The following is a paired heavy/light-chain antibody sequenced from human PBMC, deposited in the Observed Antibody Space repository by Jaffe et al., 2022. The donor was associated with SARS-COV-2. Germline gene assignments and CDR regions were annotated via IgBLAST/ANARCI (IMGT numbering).Light chain of an antibody. Sequence: EIVLTQSPGTLSLSPGQRATLSCRASQSLFSSYLAWYQQKPGQAPRLLIYGASSRATGIPDRFSGSGSGTDFTLTISRLEPEDFAVYYCQQYGRSPGVTFGQGTRLEIK. CDR3: QQYGRSPGVT. CDR2: GAS. J-gene: IGKJ5*01. CDR1: QSLFSSY. V-gene: IGKV3-20*01.
Heavy chain of an antibody. V-gene: IGHV2-5*02. D-gene: IGHD6-13*01. CDR2: IYWDDDK. CDR3: AHRHEGSSWSANY. Sequence: QITLKESGPTLVKPTQTLTLTCTFSGFSLSTSGVGVGWIRQPPGKALEWLGLIYWDDDKRYSPSLKNRLTITKDTAKNQVLLTMTNMDPVDTGTYYCAHRHEGSSWSANYWGQGTLVTVSS. J-gene: IGHJ4*02. CDR1: GFSLSTSGVG.